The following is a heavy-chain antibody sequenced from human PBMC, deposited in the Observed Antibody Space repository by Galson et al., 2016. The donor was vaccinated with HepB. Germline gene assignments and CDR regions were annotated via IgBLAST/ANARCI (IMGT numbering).Heavy chain of an antibody. D-gene: IGHD6-13*01. CDR2: MNPTSGNT. CDR3: AKVGLGSWYYFDN. Sequence: SVKVSCKASGYTFTNYDINWVRQAPGQGLEWMGWMNPTSGNTGYAQKFQGRVTMTTNTSINTAYLELNSLTSEDTAMYYCAKVGLGSWYYFDNWGQGTLVTVSS. V-gene: IGHV1-8*01. CDR1: GYTFTNYD. J-gene: IGHJ4*02.